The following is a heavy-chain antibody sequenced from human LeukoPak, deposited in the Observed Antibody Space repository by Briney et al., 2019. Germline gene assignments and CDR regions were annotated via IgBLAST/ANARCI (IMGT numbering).Heavy chain of an antibody. Sequence: GGSLRLSCAASGFTFSNYGMHWVRQAPGKGLEWVAVIWYDGSKEYYADSVKGRLTISRDNSRNTLSLQMESLRVEDTAVYYCAIEYCSSTTCYGGVSDFWGQGTLVTVSS. J-gene: IGHJ4*02. V-gene: IGHV3-33*01. D-gene: IGHD2-2*01. CDR3: AIEYCSSTTCYGGVSDF. CDR1: GFTFSNYG. CDR2: IWYDGSKE.